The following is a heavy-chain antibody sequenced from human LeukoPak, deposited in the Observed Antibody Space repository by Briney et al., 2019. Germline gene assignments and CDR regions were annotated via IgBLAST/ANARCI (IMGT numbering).Heavy chain of an antibody. V-gene: IGHV3-7*03. J-gene: IGHJ4*02. CDR2: IKQDGSEK. CDR3: ARPRQMTTVTSFDY. D-gene: IGHD4-17*01. CDR1: GFSFSNYW. Sequence: GYLRLSCAASGFSFSNYWMSWVRQAPGKGLEWVANIKQDGSEKYYVDSVKGRFTISSDNAKNSLYLQMNNLRAEDTAVYYCARPRQMTTVTSFDYWGQGTLVTVSS.